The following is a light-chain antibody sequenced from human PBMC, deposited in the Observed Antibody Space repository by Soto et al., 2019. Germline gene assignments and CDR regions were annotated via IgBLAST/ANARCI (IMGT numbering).Light chain of an antibody. Sequence: DIQMTQSPSTLSASVGDRVTITCRASQSISSWLAWYQQKPGNAPKLLIYDASSLDSGVPSRFSGSGSTTEFTLTISSLQTEDFATYSCPNDYNSHRTVAQGTKVDMK. CDR2: DAS. V-gene: IGKV1-5*01. CDR3: PNDYNSHRT. J-gene: IGKJ1*01. CDR1: QSISSW.